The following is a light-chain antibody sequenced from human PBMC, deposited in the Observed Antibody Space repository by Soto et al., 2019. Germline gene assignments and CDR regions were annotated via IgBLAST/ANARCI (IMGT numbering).Light chain of an antibody. Sequence: EIVLTQSPATLSLSPGERATLSCMASQSVSSYLAWYQQKPGQAPRRLIYDASNRATGIPARFSGSGSGTDFTLPISSLQAEDFAGYYCQQRSNWPPFPFGQGTGLEIK. V-gene: IGKV3-11*01. CDR2: DAS. J-gene: IGKJ5*01. CDR1: QSVSSY. CDR3: QQRSNWPPFP.